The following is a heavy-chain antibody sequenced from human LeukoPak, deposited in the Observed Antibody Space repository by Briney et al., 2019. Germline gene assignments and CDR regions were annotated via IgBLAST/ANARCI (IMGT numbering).Heavy chain of an antibody. J-gene: IGHJ4*02. V-gene: IGHV1-18*01. Sequence: ASVKVPCKASGYTFTSYGISWVRQAPGQGLEWMGWISAYNGNTNYAQKLQGRVTMTTDTSTSTAYMELRSLRSDDTAVYYCARDLRITIFGVVKYYFDYWGQGTLVTVSS. D-gene: IGHD3-3*01. CDR3: ARDLRITIFGVVKYYFDY. CDR1: GYTFTSYG. CDR2: ISAYNGNT.